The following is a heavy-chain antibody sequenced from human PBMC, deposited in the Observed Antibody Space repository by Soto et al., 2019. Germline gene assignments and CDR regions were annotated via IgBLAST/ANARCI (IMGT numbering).Heavy chain of an antibody. CDR2: INGDGSST. D-gene: IGHD6-19*01. J-gene: IGHJ4*02. V-gene: IGHV3-74*01. CDR1: GFTISSYW. Sequence: GGSLRLSCVVSGFTISSYWMHWVRQAPGKGLVWVSRINGDGSSTNYADSVKGRFTISRDNAKNTLYLQMNTLRAEDTAVYYWAIAVAGPTAIAYWGQGNQVTVSS. CDR3: AIAVAGPTAIAY.